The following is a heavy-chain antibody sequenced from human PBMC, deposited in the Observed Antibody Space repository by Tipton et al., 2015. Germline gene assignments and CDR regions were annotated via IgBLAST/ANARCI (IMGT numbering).Heavy chain of an antibody. D-gene: IGHD4-23*01. Sequence: LRLSCAASGLTFSSYAMSWVRQAPGKGLEWIGSISHSGNTYYNPSLKSRVTMSRDTSKNQFSLKLTSVTASDTAVYYCARARGRHGGLFDSWGQGILATVSS. CDR1: GLTFSSYAM. CDR2: ISHSGNT. CDR3: ARARGRHGGLFDS. J-gene: IGHJ4*02. V-gene: IGHV4-38-2*01.